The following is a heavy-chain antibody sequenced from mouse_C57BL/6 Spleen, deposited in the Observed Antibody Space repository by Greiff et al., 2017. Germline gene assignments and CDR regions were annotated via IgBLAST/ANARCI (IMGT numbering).Heavy chain of an antibody. CDR2: INPSSGYT. D-gene: IGHD1-1*01. Sequence: VQLVESGAELARPGASVKMSCKASGYTFTSYTMHWVKQRPGQGLEWIGYINPSSGYTKYNQKFKDKATLTADKSSSTAYMQLSSLTSEDSAVYYCAEGVTTVVADYWGQGTTLTVSS. CDR1: GYTFTSYT. CDR3: AEGVTTVVADY. V-gene: IGHV1-4*01. J-gene: IGHJ2*01.